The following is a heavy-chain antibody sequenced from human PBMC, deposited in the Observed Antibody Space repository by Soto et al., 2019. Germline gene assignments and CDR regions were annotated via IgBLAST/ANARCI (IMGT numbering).Heavy chain of an antibody. CDR2: ISSGASSI. V-gene: IGHV3-48*02. CDR1: GFTFSTYG. J-gene: IGHJ4*02. D-gene: IGHD3-16*01. CDR3: ARVGAVEY. Sequence: GGSLRLSCVVSGFTFSTYGMTWVRQAPGKGLEWVSYISSGASSIFYADSVKGRFTISRDDAKNSLYLQMNSLRDEDTAVYYCARVGAVEYWGQGTLVTVSS.